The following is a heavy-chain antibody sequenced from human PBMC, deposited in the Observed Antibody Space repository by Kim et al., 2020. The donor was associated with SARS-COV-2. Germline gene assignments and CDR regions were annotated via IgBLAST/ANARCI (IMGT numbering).Heavy chain of an antibody. J-gene: IGHJ4*01. CDR3: ARHLSGWGAFYNVGY. V-gene: IGHV4-59*08. CDR1: GVSISGDY. CDR2: ISYAGTM. Sequence: SETLSLTCNVSGVSISGDYWSWIRQTPEKGLQWIASISYAGTMSYNPSLKSRVTISVDTSKNQVSLQLSSVTAADTAMYYCARHLSGWGAFYNVGYWG. D-gene: IGHD3-10*01.